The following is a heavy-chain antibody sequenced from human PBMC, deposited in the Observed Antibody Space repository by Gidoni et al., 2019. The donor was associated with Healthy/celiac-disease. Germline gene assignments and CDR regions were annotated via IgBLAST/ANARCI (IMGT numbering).Heavy chain of an antibody. CDR2: ISYDGSNK. Sequence: QVQLVESGGGVVQPGRSLRLSCAAYGFTFRSYAMHWVRQAPGKGLEWVAVISYDGSNKYYADSVKGRFTISRDNSKNTLYLQMNSLRAEDTAVYYCARDRYDFWSGYCFDPWGQGTLVTVSS. D-gene: IGHD3-3*01. CDR1: GFTFRSYA. V-gene: IGHV3-30-3*01. CDR3: ARDRYDFWSGYCFDP. J-gene: IGHJ5*02.